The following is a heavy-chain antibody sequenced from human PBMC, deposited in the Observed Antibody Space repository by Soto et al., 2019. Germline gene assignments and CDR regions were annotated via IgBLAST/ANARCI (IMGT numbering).Heavy chain of an antibody. CDR3: ASPGCSYGYYYYGMDV. CDR2: IIPIFGTA. Sequence: SVKVSCKASGGTFSSYAISWVRQAPGQGLEWMGGIIPIFGTANYAQKFQGRVTITADESTSTAYMELSSLRSEDTAVYYCASPGCSYGYYYYGMDVWHQRPTLSVSS. CDR1: GGTFSSYA. J-gene: IGHJ6*02. V-gene: IGHV1-69*13. D-gene: IGHD5-18*01.